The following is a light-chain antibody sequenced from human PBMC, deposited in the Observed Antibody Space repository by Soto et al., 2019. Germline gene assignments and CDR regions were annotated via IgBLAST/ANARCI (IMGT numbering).Light chain of an antibody. CDR1: QSVSSSY. V-gene: IGKV3-20*01. J-gene: IGKJ1*01. CDR2: GAS. Sequence: EIVLTQSPGTLSLSPGERATLSCRASQSVSSSYLAWYQQKPGQAPRLLIYGASSRATGIPDRFSGSGSGTEFTLTIRRLEPEDFAVYYCQQYGSSPQTFGQGTKVEIK. CDR3: QQYGSSPQT.